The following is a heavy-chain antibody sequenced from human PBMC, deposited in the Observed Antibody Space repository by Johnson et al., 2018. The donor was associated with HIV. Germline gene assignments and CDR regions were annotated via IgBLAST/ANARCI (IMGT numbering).Heavy chain of an antibody. CDR2: ITGNGGST. Sequence: VQLVESGGGVVQPGRSLRLSCAASGFSFSSYAINWVRQAPGKGLEYVSGITGNGGSTYYANSVKGRFTISRDNSKNTLYLQMGSLRAEDMAVYYCAGRSSAWYEDAFHIWGQGTRVTVSS. CDR1: GFSFSSYA. V-gene: IGHV3-64*01. J-gene: IGHJ3*02. CDR3: AGRSSAWYEDAFHI. D-gene: IGHD6-19*01.